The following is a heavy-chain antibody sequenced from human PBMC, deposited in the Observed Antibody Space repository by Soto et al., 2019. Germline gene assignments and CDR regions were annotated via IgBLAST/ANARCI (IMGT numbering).Heavy chain of an antibody. Sequence: ASVKVSCKASGYTFTSYDINWVRQATGQGLEWMGWMNPNSGNTGYAQKFQGRVTMTRNTSISTAYMELSSLRSEDTAVYYCARSQLRVHPSSWSYYYGMDVWGQGTTVTVSS. D-gene: IGHD6-13*01. CDR1: GYTFTSYD. J-gene: IGHJ6*02. V-gene: IGHV1-8*01. CDR2: MNPNSGNT. CDR3: ARSQLRVHPSSWSYYYGMDV.